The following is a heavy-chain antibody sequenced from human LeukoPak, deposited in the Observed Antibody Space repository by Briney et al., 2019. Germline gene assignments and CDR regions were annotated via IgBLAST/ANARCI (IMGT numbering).Heavy chain of an antibody. CDR3: ARDGYDILTGYYIGLPTQTNWFDP. J-gene: IGHJ5*02. D-gene: IGHD3-9*01. CDR1: GYTFTSYG. CDR2: ISAYNGNT. V-gene: IGHV1-18*01. Sequence: GASVKVSCKASGYTFTSYGISWVRQAPGQGLEWMGWISAYNGNTNYAQKLQGRVTITTDTSTSTAYMELRSLRSDDTAVCYCARDGYDILTGYYIGLPTQTNWFDPWGQGTLVTVSS.